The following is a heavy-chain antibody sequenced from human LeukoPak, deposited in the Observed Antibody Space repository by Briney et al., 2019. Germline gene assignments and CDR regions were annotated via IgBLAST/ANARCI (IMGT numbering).Heavy chain of an antibody. CDR2: LIPILGTA. J-gene: IGHJ6*02. D-gene: IGHD3-22*01. V-gene: IGHV1-69*13. CDR3: ARTFYYDSSGHYRDLYYGMDV. Sequence: SVKVSCKASGGIFRNYAISWVRQAPGQGLEWMGGLIPILGTAKYAQKFQGRVTITADEFTSTAYMELNSLRSEDTAVYYCARTFYYDSSGHYRDLYYGMDVWGQGTTVTVSS. CDR1: GGIFRNYA.